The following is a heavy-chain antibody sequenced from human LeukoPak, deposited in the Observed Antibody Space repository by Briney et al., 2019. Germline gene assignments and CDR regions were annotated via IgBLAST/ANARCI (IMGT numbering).Heavy chain of an antibody. CDR2: ISHDGSNE. V-gene: IGHV3-30*19. CDR1: GLTFSNYG. Sequence: PGGSLRLSCEASGLTFSNYGMHWVRQAPGKGLEWVAFISHDGSNEYYADSVKGRFTISRDSSKNTLYLQMNSLRAEDTAVYYCARNYYDRSGYSDTFDYWGREPWSPSPQ. D-gene: IGHD3-22*01. CDR3: ARNYYDRSGYSDTFDY. J-gene: IGHJ4*02.